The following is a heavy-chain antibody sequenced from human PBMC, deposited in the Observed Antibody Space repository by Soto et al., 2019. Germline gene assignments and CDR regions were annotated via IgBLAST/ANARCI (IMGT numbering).Heavy chain of an antibody. CDR1: GFTFSSYG. V-gene: IGHV3-33*01. CDR2: IWYDGSNK. CDR3: AREGLGGNYYDYYYYYGMDV. J-gene: IGHJ6*02. D-gene: IGHD1-26*01. Sequence: GGSLRLSCAASGFTFSSYGMHWVRQAPGKGLEWVAVIWYDGSNKYYADSVKGRFTISRDNSKNTLYLQMNSLRAEDTAVYYCAREGLGGNYYDYYYYYGMDVWGQGTTVTVSS.